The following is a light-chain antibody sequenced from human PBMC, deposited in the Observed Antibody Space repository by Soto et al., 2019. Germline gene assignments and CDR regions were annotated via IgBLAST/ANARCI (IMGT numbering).Light chain of an antibody. V-gene: IGKV3D-15*01. CDR3: QQYNNWPRT. CDR2: GAS. J-gene: IGKJ1*01. CDR1: QSVSSN. Sequence: IVMTQSPATRSLSPGERATLSCRASQSVSSNLAWYQQKHGQAPRLLIYGASTRPTGIPARFSGSGSGTECTLTISSLKSEDCAVYYCQQYNNWPRTFGQGTKVDIK.